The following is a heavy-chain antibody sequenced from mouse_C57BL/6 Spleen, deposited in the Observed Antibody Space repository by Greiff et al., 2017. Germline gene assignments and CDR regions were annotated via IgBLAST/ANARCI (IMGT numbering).Heavy chain of an antibody. D-gene: IGHD4-1*01. CDR3: ARNFPGDY. CDR1: GYSFTGYY. J-gene: IGHJ2*01. V-gene: IGHV1-42*01. CDR2: INPSTGGT. Sequence: VQLKESGPELVKPGASVKISCKASGYSFTGYYMNWVKQSPEKSLEWIGEINPSTGGTTYNQKFKAKATLTVDKSSSTAYMQLKSLTSEDSAVYYCARNFPGDYWGQGTTLTVSS.